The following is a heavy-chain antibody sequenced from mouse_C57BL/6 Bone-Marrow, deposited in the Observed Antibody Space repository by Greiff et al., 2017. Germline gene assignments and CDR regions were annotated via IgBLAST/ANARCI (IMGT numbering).Heavy chain of an antibody. D-gene: IGHD4-1*01. V-gene: IGHV1-54*01. CDR2: INPGSGGT. Sequence: QVQLQQSGAELVRPGTSMKVSCKASGYAFTNYLIEWVKQRPGQGLEWIGVINPGSGGTNYNEKFKGKATLTADKSSSTAYMQLSSLTSEDSAVYFCARSLLTGTGFDYWGQGTTLTVSS. CDR1: GYAFTNYL. CDR3: ARSLLTGTGFDY. J-gene: IGHJ2*01.